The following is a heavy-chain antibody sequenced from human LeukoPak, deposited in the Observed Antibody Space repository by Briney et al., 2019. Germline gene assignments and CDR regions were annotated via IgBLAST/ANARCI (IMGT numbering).Heavy chain of an antibody. CDR2: ISSSGSTI. D-gene: IGHD7-27*01. Sequence: GGSLRLSCAASGFTFNDYYMSWIRQAPGKGLEWVSYISSSGSTIYYADSVKGRFTISRDNAKNSLYLQMNSLRAEDTAVYYCARERIFSGYNYGMDVWGQGTTVTVSS. CDR1: GFTFNDYY. J-gene: IGHJ6*02. V-gene: IGHV3-11*01. CDR3: ARERIFSGYNYGMDV.